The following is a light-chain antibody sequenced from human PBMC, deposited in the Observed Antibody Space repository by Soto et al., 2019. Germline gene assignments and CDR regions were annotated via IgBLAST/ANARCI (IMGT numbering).Light chain of an antibody. J-gene: IGLJ2*01. CDR1: SSNIGSNT. V-gene: IGLV1-44*01. Sequence: QSVLTHPPSASGPPGQRVTISCSGSSSNIGSNTVNWYQQLPGTAPKLLIYGNNQRPSGVPDRFSGSKSGTSASLAISGLQSEDEADYYCAAWDDSLNGPVFGGGTQLTVL. CDR2: GNN. CDR3: AAWDDSLNGPV.